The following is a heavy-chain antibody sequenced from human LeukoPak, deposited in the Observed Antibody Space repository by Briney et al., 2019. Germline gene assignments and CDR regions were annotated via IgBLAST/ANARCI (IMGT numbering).Heavy chain of an antibody. CDR1: GFTFSSYS. Sequence: GGSLRLSCAASGFTFSSYSMNWVRQAPGKGLEWVSSISSISDYIYYADSVKGRFTISRDNARKSLYLQMNSLRAEDTAVYYCARDRDCTNGVCRDYWGQGTLVTVSS. CDR3: ARDRDCTNGVCRDY. V-gene: IGHV3-21*01. CDR2: ISSISDYI. J-gene: IGHJ4*02. D-gene: IGHD2-8*01.